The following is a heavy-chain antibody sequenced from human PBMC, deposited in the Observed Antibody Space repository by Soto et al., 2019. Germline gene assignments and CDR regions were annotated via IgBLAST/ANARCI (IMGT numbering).Heavy chain of an antibody. D-gene: IGHD6-13*01. CDR3: ARGTAYSSSWYQLLAYYGMDV. J-gene: IGHJ6*02. V-gene: IGHV1-2*04. CDR1: GYTFTGYY. CDR2: INPNSGGT. Sequence: ASVKVSCKASGYTFTGYYMHWVRQAPGQGLEWMGWINPNSGGTNYAQKFQGWVTMTRDTSISTAYMELSRLRSDDTAVYYCARGTAYSSSWYQLLAYYGMDVWGQGTTVTVSS.